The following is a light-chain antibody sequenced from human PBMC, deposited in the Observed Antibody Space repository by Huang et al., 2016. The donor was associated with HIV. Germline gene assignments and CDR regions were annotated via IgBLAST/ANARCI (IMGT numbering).Light chain of an antibody. Sequence: EIVMTQSPGTLSVSPGERVTLSCSASESISSSLAWYQQASGQAPRLLIYDASTRATVVPARFSGSGSGTNVTLTISSLQSEDFAVYYCQQYNDWPPITFGQGTRVDIK. CDR3: QQYNDWPPIT. J-gene: IGKJ5*01. V-gene: IGKV3-15*01. CDR1: ESISSS. CDR2: DAS.